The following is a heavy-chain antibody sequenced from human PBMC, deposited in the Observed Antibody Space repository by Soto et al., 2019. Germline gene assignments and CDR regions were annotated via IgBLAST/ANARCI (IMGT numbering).Heavy chain of an antibody. J-gene: IGHJ6*02. CDR1: GFTFSSYS. D-gene: IGHD3-3*01. Sequence: GGSLRLSCAASGFTFSSYSMNWVRQAPGKGLEWVSYISGSSSTIYYADSVKGRFTISRDNAKNSLYLQMNSLRDEDTTVYYCARDRFLEWLSSPYYYYGMDVWGQGTTVTVSS. CDR3: ARDRFLEWLSSPYYYYGMDV. CDR2: ISGSSSTI. V-gene: IGHV3-48*02.